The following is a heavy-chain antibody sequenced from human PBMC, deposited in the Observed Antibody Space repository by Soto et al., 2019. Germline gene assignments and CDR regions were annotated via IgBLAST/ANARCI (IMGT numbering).Heavy chain of an antibody. V-gene: IGHV1-69*01. Sequence: QVQLVQSGAEVKKPGSSVKVSCKASGGSFSSYAISWVRQSPGQGLEWMGGIIPIFGTANYAKKFQGRVTITAEESTSTASMELSSLRSEEKAVYYCAREAVSGYYYGGTFYWGQGTLVTVSS. J-gene: IGHJ1*01. CDR1: GGSFSSYA. D-gene: IGHD3-22*01. CDR2: IIPIFGTA. CDR3: AREAVSGYYYGGTFY.